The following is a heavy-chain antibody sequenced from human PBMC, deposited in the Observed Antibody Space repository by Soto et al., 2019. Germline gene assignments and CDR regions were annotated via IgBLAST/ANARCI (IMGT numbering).Heavy chain of an antibody. CDR2: IIPIFGTA. J-gene: IGHJ4*02. CDR1: GGTFSSYA. V-gene: IGHV1-69*01. D-gene: IGHD3-9*01. Sequence: QVQLVQSGAEVKKPGSSVKVSCKASGGTFSSYAISWVRQAPGQGLEWMGGIIPIFGTANYAQKFQGRVTITADESTSTAYIELSRLRSEDTAVYYCARVSHYDILTGYYIDYYFDYWGQGTLVTVSS. CDR3: ARVSHYDILTGYYIDYYFDY.